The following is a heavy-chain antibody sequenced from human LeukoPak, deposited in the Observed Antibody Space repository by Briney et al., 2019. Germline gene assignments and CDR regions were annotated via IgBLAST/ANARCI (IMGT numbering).Heavy chain of an antibody. CDR2: IYYSGST. CDR3: APGRSRNFNWFDP. V-gene: IGHV4-39*01. D-gene: IGHD1-7*01. J-gene: IGHJ5*02. CDR1: GGSISSSSYY. Sequence: SETLSLNCTVSGGSISSSSYYWGWIRQPPGKGLEWIGSIYYSGSTYYNPSLKSRVTISVDTSKNQFSLKLSSVTAADTAVYYCAPGRSRNFNWFDPWGQGTLVTVSS.